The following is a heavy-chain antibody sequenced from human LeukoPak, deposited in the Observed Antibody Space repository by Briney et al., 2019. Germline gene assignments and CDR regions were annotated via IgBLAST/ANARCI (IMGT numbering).Heavy chain of an antibody. CDR1: GFTFSTYG. D-gene: IGHD1-26*01. J-gene: IGHJ6*03. CDR3: AKWDEYFYYMDV. CDR2: ISGSGDYT. V-gene: IGHV3-23*01. Sequence: PGGSVRLSCAASGFTFSTYGMSWVRQAPGKGLEWVSAISGSGDYTYYADSVKGRFTISRDNSKNTLFLQMKGLRAEDTAVYYCAKWDEYFYYMDVWGKGTTVTVSS.